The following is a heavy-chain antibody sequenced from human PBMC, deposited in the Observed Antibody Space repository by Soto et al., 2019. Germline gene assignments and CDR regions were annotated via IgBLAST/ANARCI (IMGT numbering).Heavy chain of an antibody. D-gene: IGHD3-16*02. CDR3: GGDIGGGYGMDV. V-gene: IGHV4-59*08. J-gene: IGHJ6*02. CDR1: GGSISSYF. CDR2: IYYMGRT. Sequence: QVQLQESGPGLVKPSATLSLTCTVSGGSISSYFWSWIRQPPGKGLEWIGYIYYMGRTNYNPSLKRRVAISLDTSNNRFSLKLSSVTAADTAVYYCGGDIGGGYGMDVWGQGTTVTVSS.